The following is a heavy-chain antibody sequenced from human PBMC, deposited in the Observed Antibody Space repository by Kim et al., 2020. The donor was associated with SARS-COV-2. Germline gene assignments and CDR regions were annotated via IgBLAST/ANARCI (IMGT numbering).Heavy chain of an antibody. V-gene: IGHV4-34*01. D-gene: IGHD2-8*02. CDR3: ARGRTGALPYYYYYGMDV. J-gene: IGHJ6*02. Sequence: KSRVTISVDTSKNQFSLKLSSVTAADTAVYYCARGRTGALPYYYYYGMDVWGQGTTVTVSS.